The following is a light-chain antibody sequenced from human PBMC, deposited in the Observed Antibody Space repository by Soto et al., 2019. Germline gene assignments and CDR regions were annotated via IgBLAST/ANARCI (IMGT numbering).Light chain of an antibody. CDR3: QQYNSYS. Sequence: DIQMTQSPSTLSASVGDRVXITCRASQTIDSWLAWYQQRPGKPPNLLIYKASTLASGVPSRFSGSGSGTEFTLTISSLQPDDFATYYCQQYNSYSFGQGTKVDIK. CDR1: QTIDSW. V-gene: IGKV1-5*03. J-gene: IGKJ1*01. CDR2: KAS.